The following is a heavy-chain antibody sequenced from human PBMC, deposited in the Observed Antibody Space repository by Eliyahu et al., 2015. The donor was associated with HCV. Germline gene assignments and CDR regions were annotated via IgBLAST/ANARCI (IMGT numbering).Heavy chain of an antibody. CDR2: ISAKHANT. Sequence: QVQLVQSGAEVKKPGASVKVSCKTSGYSFTGYGISWGREAPGQGLEWMGWISAKHANTNYAQKLQGRVTMTIDTSTSTAYMELRSLRSDDTAVYYCARDTYYAWGSYPWGPHFDYWGQGTLVTVSS. D-gene: IGHD3-16*01. CDR1: GYSFTGYG. V-gene: IGHV1-18*01. CDR3: ARDTYYAWGSYPWGPHFDY. J-gene: IGHJ4*02.